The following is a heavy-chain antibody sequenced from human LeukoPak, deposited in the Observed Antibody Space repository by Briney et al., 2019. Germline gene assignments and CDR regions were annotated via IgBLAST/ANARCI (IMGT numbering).Heavy chain of an antibody. CDR2: INPNSGGT. D-gene: IGHD3-10*01. V-gene: IGHV1-2*02. CDR3: ARGPRITLVRGGQWYYYMDV. J-gene: IGHJ6*03. CDR1: GYTFTGYY. Sequence: ASVKVSCKASGYTFTGYYMHWVRQAPGQGLEWMGWINPNSGGTNYAQKFQGRVTMTRDTSTSTVYMELSSLRSEDTAVYYCARGPRITLVRGGQWYYYMDVWGKGTTVTISS.